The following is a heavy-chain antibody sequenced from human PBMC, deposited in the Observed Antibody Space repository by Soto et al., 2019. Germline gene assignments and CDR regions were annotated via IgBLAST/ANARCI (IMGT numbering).Heavy chain of an antibody. CDR3: ARDKRRITIFGVVTVRVFDY. CDR1: GFTFSSYW. J-gene: IGHJ4*02. Sequence: GGSLRLSCAASGFTFSSYWMSWVRQAPGKGLEWVANKKQDGSEKYYVDSVKGRFTISRDNAKNSLYLQMNSLRAEDTAVYYCARDKRRITIFGVVTVRVFDYWGQGTLVTVSS. CDR2: KKQDGSEK. D-gene: IGHD3-3*01. V-gene: IGHV3-7*01.